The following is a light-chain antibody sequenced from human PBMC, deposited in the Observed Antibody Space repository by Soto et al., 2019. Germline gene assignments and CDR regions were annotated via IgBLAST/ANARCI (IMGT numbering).Light chain of an antibody. Sequence: DIQMTQSPSSVSASVGDTVTITCRASQAVSTWLAWYQQKPGGAPKLLIYAASSLQSGVPSRFSGSGSGTDFTLTVRSLQPEDFATYYCQQLHSYPITFGQGKRLEIK. CDR1: QAVSTW. V-gene: IGKV1-12*01. CDR2: AAS. CDR3: QQLHSYPIT. J-gene: IGKJ5*01.